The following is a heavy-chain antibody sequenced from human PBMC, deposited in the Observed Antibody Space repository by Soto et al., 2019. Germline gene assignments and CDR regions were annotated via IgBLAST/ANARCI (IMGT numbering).Heavy chain of an antibody. CDR1: GDSISDVDYF. D-gene: IGHD2-15*01. V-gene: IGHV4-30-4*01. CDR2: SYKSATT. Sequence: PSETLSLTCSVSGDSISDVDYFWAWIRQPPGQALEYIGYSYKSATTYYNPSFESRVAISLDTSKSQFSLNVTSVTAADTAVYFCARGRHCLAGRCFPNWFDSWGQGTLVTVSS. CDR3: ARGRHCLAGRCFPNWFDS. J-gene: IGHJ5*01.